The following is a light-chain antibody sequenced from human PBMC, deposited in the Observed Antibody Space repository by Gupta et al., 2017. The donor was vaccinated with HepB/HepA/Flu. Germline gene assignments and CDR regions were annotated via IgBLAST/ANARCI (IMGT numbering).Light chain of an antibody. J-gene: IGLJ2*01. CDR2: YDD. CDR3: AAGDDIRNGTV. Sequence: QSALTPPPSVSAAPRQRVTISGSGSSSNIGTNGVNWCQQHPGKAPKLLMYYDDLRPSGVSDRFSGSKSGTSATVASSGLQSEDEADYYCAAGDDIRNGTVFGGGTKLTVL. V-gene: IGLV1-36*01. CDR1: SSNIGTNG.